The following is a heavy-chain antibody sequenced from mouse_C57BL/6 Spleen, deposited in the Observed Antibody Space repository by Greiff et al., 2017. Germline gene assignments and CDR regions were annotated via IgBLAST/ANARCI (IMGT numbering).Heavy chain of an antibody. J-gene: IGHJ1*03. Sequence: VQLQQPGAELVRPGTSVKLSCKASGYTFTSYWMHWVKQRPGQGLEWIGVIDPSDSYTNYNQKFKGKATLTVDTSSSTAYMQLSSLTSEDSAVYYCAKGNDYDGWYFDVWGTGTTVTVSS. V-gene: IGHV1-59*01. D-gene: IGHD2-4*01. CDR1: GYTFTSYW. CDR2: IDPSDSYT. CDR3: AKGNDYDGWYFDV.